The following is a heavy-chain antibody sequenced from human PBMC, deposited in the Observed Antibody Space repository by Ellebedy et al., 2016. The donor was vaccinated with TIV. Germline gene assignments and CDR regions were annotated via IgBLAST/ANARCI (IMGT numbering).Heavy chain of an antibody. J-gene: IGHJ4*02. Sequence: GESLKISCAASGFTFRNYAMTWVRQAPGKGLEWVSVIYGGGSTSYADSVTGRFTISRDSAKNSLYLQMNTLGGEDTAVYYCSTVEWYRSDYWGQGTLVTVSS. CDR1: GFTFRNYA. D-gene: IGHD3-3*01. V-gene: IGHV3-23*03. CDR3: STVEWYRSDY. CDR2: IYGGGST.